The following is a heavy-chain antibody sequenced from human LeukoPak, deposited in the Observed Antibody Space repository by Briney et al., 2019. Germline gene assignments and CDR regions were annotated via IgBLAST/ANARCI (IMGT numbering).Heavy chain of an antibody. CDR1: GFTLTTYA. Sequence: PGGSLRLSCAASGFTLTTYAMSCVRQTPGKGLEWVSTFSGSVDTTYHADSVKGRFTISRDNSKNTVYLQMNSLRAEDTAVHYWPYASAGTCSGARCYYFDSWGQGTPVTVSS. V-gene: IGHV3-23*01. CDR3: PYASAGTCSGARCYYFDS. CDR2: FSGSVDTT. J-gene: IGHJ4*02. D-gene: IGHD2-15*01.